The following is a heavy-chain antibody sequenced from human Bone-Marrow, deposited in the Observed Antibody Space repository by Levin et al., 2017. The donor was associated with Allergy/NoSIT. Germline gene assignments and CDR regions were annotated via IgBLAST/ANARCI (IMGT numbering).Heavy chain of an antibody. V-gene: IGHV1-8*01. CDR1: GYTFTSYD. CDR3: ARGKLSIAARLFY. CDR2: MNPNSGNT. Sequence: PMASVKVSCKASGYTFTSYDINWVRQATGQGLEWMGWMNPNSGNTGYAQKFQGRVTMTRNTSISTAYMELSSLRSEDTAVYYCARGKLSIAARLFYWGQGTLVTVSS. J-gene: IGHJ4*02. D-gene: IGHD6-6*01.